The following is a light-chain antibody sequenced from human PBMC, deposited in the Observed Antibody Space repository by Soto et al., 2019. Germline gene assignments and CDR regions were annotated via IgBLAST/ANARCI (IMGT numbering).Light chain of an antibody. CDR2: GNS. CDR3: QSYDSSLSGVV. Sequence: QPVLTQPPSVSGGPGQRVTISCTGSSSNIGAGYDVHWYQQLPGTAPKLLIYGNSNRPSGVPDRFSGSKSGTSASLAITGLQAEDEADYYCQSYDSSLSGVVFGGGTKVTVL. J-gene: IGLJ2*01. V-gene: IGLV1-40*01. CDR1: SSNIGAGYD.